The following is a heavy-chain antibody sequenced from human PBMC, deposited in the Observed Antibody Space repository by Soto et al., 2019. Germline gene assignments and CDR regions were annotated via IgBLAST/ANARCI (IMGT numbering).Heavy chain of an antibody. CDR3: AREITAAGRYFDF. CDR2: ISYSGST. D-gene: IGHD6-13*01. Sequence: SETLSLTCTVSGGSISSYYWSWIRQPPEKGLEWIGDISYSGSTNYNPTLKSRVTISLDTPKNQFSLKLSSVTAADTAVYYCAREITAAGRYFDFWGQGALVTVSS. V-gene: IGHV4-59*01. J-gene: IGHJ4*02. CDR1: GGSISSYY.